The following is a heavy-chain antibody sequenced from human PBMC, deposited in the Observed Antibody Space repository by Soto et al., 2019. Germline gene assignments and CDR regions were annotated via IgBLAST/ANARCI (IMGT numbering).Heavy chain of an antibody. Sequence: SQALSVTKGGYAGLLRGGAWLGCRQPPGKGLEWIGEINHSGSTNYNPSLKSRVTISVDTSKNQFSLKLSSVTAADTAVYYCARDGSSGYYYGAFDIWGQGTMVT. CDR2: INHSGST. CDR3: ARDGSSGYYYGAFDI. V-gene: IGHV4-34*01. CDR1: AGLLRGGA. D-gene: IGHD3-22*01. J-gene: IGHJ3*02.